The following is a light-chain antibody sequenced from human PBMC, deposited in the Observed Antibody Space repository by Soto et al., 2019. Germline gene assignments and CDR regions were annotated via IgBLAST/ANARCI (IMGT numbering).Light chain of an antibody. CDR1: QSVGNN. CDR3: QQYGDWPLT. J-gene: IGKJ4*01. CDR2: ATS. V-gene: IGKV3-15*01. Sequence: EIVVTQSPATLSVSPGERATLSCRASQSVGNNFAWYQQKPGQAPRLLIFATSTRATGVPARFSGSGSGTECTRTISSLQSEDFAVYYCQQYGDWPLTFGGGAKVEIE.